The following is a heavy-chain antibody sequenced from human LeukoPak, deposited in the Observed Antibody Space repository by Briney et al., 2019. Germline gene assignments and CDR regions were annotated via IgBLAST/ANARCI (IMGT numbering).Heavy chain of an antibody. CDR2: ISHDGSNK. J-gene: IGHJ4*02. CDR3: AKDRAIAATGTGPLNY. Sequence: PGGSLRLSCAASEFTFSSYGMHWVRQAPGKGLEWVSVISHDGSNKYYADSVKGRFTVSRDNSKNTLYLQMNSLTGEDTAVYYCAKDRAIAATGTGPLNYWGQGSLVTVSS. V-gene: IGHV3-30*18. D-gene: IGHD6-13*01. CDR1: EFTFSSYG.